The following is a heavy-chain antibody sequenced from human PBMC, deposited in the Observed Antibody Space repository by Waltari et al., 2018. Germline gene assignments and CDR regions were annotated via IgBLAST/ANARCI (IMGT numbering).Heavy chain of an antibody. CDR1: GYSISSGYY. CDR2: IYHSGST. Sequence: QVQLQESGPGLVKPSETLSLTCAVSGYSISSGYYWGGSRQPPGKGLEWIGSIYHSGSTYYNPSLKSRVTISVDTSKNQFSLKLSSVTAADTAVYYCARQGEDIVATTFFDYWGQGTLVTVSS. CDR3: ARQGEDIVATTFFDY. V-gene: IGHV4-38-2*01. J-gene: IGHJ4*02. D-gene: IGHD5-12*01.